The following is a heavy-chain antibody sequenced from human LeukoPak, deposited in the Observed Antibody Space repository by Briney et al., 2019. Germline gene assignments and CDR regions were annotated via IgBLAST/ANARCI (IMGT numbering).Heavy chain of an antibody. CDR3: ASIIVVVTAAQDAFDI. CDR1: GGSFSGYY. CDR2: INHSGST. V-gene: IGHV4-34*01. J-gene: IGHJ3*02. Sequence: SETLSLTCAVYGGSFSGYYWSWIRQPPGKGLEWIGEINHSGSTNYNPSLESRVTISVDTSKNQFSLKLSSVTAADTAVYYCASIIVVVTAAQDAFDIWGQGTMVTVSS. D-gene: IGHD2-21*02.